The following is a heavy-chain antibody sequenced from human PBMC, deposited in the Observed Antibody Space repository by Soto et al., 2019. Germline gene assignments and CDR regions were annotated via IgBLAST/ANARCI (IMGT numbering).Heavy chain of an antibody. CDR2: IIPIFGTA. J-gene: IGHJ4*02. Sequence: GASVKVSCKASGGTFSSYAISWVRQAPGQGLEWMGGIIPIFGTANYAQKFQGRVTITADESTSTAYMELSSLRSEDTAVYYCARAEDYYDSSGYYYGYWGQGTLVTVSS. D-gene: IGHD3-22*01. CDR1: GGTFSSYA. CDR3: ARAEDYYDSSGYYYGY. V-gene: IGHV1-69*13.